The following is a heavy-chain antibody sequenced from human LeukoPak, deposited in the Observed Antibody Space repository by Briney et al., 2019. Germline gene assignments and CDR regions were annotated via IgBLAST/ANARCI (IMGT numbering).Heavy chain of an antibody. CDR3: ARAQPNYVWGSYRPFDY. V-gene: IGHV1-2*04. Sequence: ASVKVSCKASGYTFTGYYMHWVRQAPGQGLEWMGWINPNSGGTNYAQKFQGWVTMTRDTSISTAYMELSRLRSDDTAVYYCARAQPNYVWGSYRPFDYWGQGTLVTVSS. CDR1: GYTFTGYY. J-gene: IGHJ4*02. D-gene: IGHD3-16*02. CDR2: INPNSGGT.